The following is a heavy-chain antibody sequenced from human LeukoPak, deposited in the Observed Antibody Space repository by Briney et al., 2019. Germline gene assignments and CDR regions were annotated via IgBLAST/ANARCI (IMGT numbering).Heavy chain of an antibody. CDR2: IKQDGSEE. Sequence: HPGGSLRLSCAASGFTFSSYWMTWVRQAPGKGLEWVANIKQDGSEEYYVDSVKGRFTISRDNAKNSLYLQMNSLRAEDTAVYYCAKDSYDYVWGSYQAYYYYMDVWGKGTTVTISS. CDR3: AKDSYDYVWGSYQAYYYYMDV. J-gene: IGHJ6*03. V-gene: IGHV3-7*01. CDR1: GFTFSSYW. D-gene: IGHD3-16*02.